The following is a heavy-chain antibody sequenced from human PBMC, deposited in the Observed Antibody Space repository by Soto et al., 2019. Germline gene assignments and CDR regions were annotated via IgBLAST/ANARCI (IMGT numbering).Heavy chain of an antibody. V-gene: IGHV3-74*01. Sequence: GESPCISCAPYGLTFGNYWMRWVRQPPGKGLVWISRINDQGGSPTYADSVKGRFTISRDNAKNTLYLLMNSLSTEDTAVYYCARGDGDYHDGNGYLGRHWGQG. CDR2: INDQGGSP. J-gene: IGHJ1*01. CDR3: ARGDGDYHDGNGYLGRH. CDR1: GLTFGNYW. D-gene: IGHD3-22*01.